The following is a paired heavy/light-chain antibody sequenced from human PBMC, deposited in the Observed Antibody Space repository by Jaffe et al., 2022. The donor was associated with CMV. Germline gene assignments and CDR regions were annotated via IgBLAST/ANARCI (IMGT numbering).Heavy chain of an antibody. CDR2: ISGGGGST. Sequence: EVQLLESGGGLVQPGGSLRLSCAASGFTFSNYAMSWVRQAPGKGLQWVSGISGGGGSTYYADSVKGRFTISRDNSKNTLYLQMNSLRAEDTAVYYCAKDPFYDSRRWFDPWGQGTLVTVSS. V-gene: IGHV3-23*01. J-gene: IGHJ5*02. CDR1: GFTFSNYA. CDR3: AKDPFYDSRRWFDP. D-gene: IGHD3-3*01.
Light chain of an antibody. CDR2: EVS. V-gene: IGLV2-8*01. CDR3: SSYAGSNIVV. Sequence: QSALTQPPSASGSPGQSVTISCTGTSSDVGGYNYVSWYQQHPGKAPKLMISEVSRRPSGVPDRFSGSKSGNTASLTVSGLRAEDEADYYCSSYAGSNIVVFGGGTKLTVL. CDR1: SSDVGGYNY. J-gene: IGLJ3*02.